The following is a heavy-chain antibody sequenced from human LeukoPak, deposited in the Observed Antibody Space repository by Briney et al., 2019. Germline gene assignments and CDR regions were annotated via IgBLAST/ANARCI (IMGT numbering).Heavy chain of an antibody. D-gene: IGHD5-18*01. Sequence: GGSLRLSCAASGFTFSTYAMSWVRQAPGKGLKWVADISGSGADTYCADSVKGRFTISRDNSKNTLYLQMNSLRAEDTAVYYCARPGVTQGVWGKGTTVTVSS. CDR1: GFTFSTYA. CDR2: ISGSGADT. J-gene: IGHJ6*04. CDR3: ARPGVTQGV. V-gene: IGHV3-23*01.